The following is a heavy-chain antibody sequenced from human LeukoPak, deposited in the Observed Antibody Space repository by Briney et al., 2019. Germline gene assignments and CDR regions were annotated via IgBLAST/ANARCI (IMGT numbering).Heavy chain of an antibody. D-gene: IGHD3-22*01. CDR3: ASGYYYDSSGYPYAFDI. CDR1: RYTFTGYY. Sequence: ASVKVSCKASRYTFTGYYMHWVRQAPGQGLEWMGWINPNSGGTDYAQKFQGRVTMTRDTSISTAYMELSRLRSDDTAVYYCASGYYYDSSGYPYAFDIWGQGTMVTVSS. J-gene: IGHJ3*02. V-gene: IGHV1-2*02. CDR2: INPNSGGT.